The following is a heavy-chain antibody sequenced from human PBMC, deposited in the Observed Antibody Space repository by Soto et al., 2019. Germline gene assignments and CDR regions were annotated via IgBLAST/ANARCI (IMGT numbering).Heavy chain of an antibody. CDR1: GYRFTTRY. V-gene: IGHV1-2*06. J-gene: IGHJ4*02. CDR3: ARDGNFALRGYSFGFDF. CDR2: MNVGTGGT. Sequence: SVKVCCEASGYRFTTRYIHWVRQAPGQGLEWMGRMNVGTGGTTYAHKFQGRVTMTRDTSIRTAYLEVSSVKSDDTAMYYCARDGNFALRGYSFGFDFWGQGTLVTVSS. D-gene: IGHD5-18*01.